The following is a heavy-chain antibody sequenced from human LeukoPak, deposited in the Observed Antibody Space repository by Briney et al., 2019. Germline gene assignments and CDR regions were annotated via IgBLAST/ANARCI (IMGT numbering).Heavy chain of an antibody. CDR2: IGHSGSA. CDR1: GGSISSYY. Sequence: SETLSLTCTVSGGSISSYYWSWLRQPPGKGLEWIGYIGHSGSASYNPSLKSRVTISVDTSENQLSLWLNSVTAADTAVYYCARDHGGDHTYHYYMDVWGKGTTVTISS. CDR3: ARDHGGDHTYHYYMDV. J-gene: IGHJ6*03. V-gene: IGHV4-59*01. D-gene: IGHD4-17*01.